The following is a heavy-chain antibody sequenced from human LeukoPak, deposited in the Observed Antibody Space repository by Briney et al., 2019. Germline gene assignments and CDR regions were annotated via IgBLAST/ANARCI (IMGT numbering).Heavy chain of an antibody. CDR3: ARSPAPTRSSWLYFDY. Sequence: GGSLRLACSVAGFTVSNYAMQWVRQAPGKGLEWGAFISNDGSKKKYGHSVKGRFNISRDNSKNTLYLRMNSLRPEDTAVYYCARSPAPTRSSWLYFDYWGQGTLVTASS. J-gene: IGHJ4*02. CDR1: GFTVSNYA. V-gene: IGHV3-30-3*01. CDR2: ISNDGSKK. D-gene: IGHD6-13*01.